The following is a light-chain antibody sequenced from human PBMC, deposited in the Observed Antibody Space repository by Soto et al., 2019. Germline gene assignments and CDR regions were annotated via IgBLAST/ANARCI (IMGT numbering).Light chain of an antibody. CDR2: DNN. CDR1: SSNIGAGYD. V-gene: IGLV1-40*01. Sequence: QSVLTQPPSVSGAPGQRVTISCTGSSSNIGAGYDVHWYQHLPGTAPKLLIFDNNSRPSGVPDRFSGSKSGTSASLAITGLQAEDEADYYCQSYDSSXSAPYVFGTGTKVTXL. CDR3: QSYDSSXSAPYV. J-gene: IGLJ1*01.